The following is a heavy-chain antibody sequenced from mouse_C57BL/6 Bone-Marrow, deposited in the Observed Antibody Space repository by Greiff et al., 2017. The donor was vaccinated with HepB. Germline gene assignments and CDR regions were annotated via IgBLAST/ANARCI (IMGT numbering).Heavy chain of an antibody. Sequence: EVKLQPSGAELVRPGASVKLSCTASGFNIKDDYMHWVKQRPEQGLEWIGWIDPENGDTEYASKFQGKATITADTSSNTAYLQLSSLTSEDTAVYYCTTVGACAMDYWGQGTSVTVSS. CDR1: GFNIKDDY. CDR2: IDPENGDT. V-gene: IGHV14-4*01. CDR3: TTVGACAMDY. J-gene: IGHJ4*01.